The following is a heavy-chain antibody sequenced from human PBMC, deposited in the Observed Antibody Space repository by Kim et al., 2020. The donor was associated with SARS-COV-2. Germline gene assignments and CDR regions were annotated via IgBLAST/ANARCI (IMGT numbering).Heavy chain of an antibody. V-gene: IGHV4-39*01. CDR1: GGSISSSNYY. D-gene: IGHD5-18*01. CDR2: IYYSGST. J-gene: IGHJ5*02. Sequence: SETLSLTCTVSGGSISSSNYYWGWIRQPPGKGLEWIGSIYYSGSTYYNPSLKSRVTISVDTSKNQFSLKLSSVTAADTAVYYCARHTWIQLGWFDPWGQGTLVTVSS. CDR3: ARHTWIQLGWFDP.